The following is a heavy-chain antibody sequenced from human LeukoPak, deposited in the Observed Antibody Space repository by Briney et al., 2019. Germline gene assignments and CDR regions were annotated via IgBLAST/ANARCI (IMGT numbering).Heavy chain of an antibody. D-gene: IGHD3-22*01. Sequence: SETLSLTCTVSGGSTSSYYWSWIRQPPGKGLEWIGYIYYSGSTNYNPSLKSRVTISVDTSKNQFSLKLSSVTAADTAVYYCARHGYYYDSSGYQTHDAFDIWGQGTMVTVSS. CDR1: GGSTSSYY. CDR2: IYYSGST. CDR3: ARHGYYYDSSGYQTHDAFDI. V-gene: IGHV4-59*08. J-gene: IGHJ3*02.